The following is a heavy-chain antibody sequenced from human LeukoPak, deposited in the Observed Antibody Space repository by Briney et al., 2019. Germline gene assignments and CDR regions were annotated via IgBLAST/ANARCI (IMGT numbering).Heavy chain of an antibody. D-gene: IGHD2-15*01. Sequence: ASVKVSCKASGGTFSSYAISWVRQAPGQGLEWMGGIITIFGTANYAQKFQGRVTITTDESTSTAYMELSSLRSEDTAVYYCARVGDCSGGSCYPRSKYYMDVWGKGTTVTVSS. J-gene: IGHJ6*03. V-gene: IGHV1-69*05. CDR2: IITIFGTA. CDR3: ARVGDCSGGSCYPRSKYYMDV. CDR1: GGTFSSYA.